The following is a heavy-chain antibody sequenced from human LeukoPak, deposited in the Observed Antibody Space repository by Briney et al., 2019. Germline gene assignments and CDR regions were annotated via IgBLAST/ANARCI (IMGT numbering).Heavy chain of an antibody. Sequence: PGGSLRLSCAAPGFTFDDYGMSWVRQAPGKGLEWVSAINWNGGSTGYADSVKGRFTISRDNAKNSLYLQMNSLRAEDTALYYCARSSSWKPKNFDYWGQGTLVTVSS. J-gene: IGHJ4*02. V-gene: IGHV3-20*04. D-gene: IGHD6-13*01. CDR1: GFTFDDYG. CDR2: INWNGGST. CDR3: ARSSSWKPKNFDY.